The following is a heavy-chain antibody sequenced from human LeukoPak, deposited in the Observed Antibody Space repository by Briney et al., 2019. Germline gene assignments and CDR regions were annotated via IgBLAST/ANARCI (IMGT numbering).Heavy chain of an antibody. Sequence: SVKVSCKASGFTFTSYGFSWVRQAPGQGLEWMGRIIPIFGIANYAQKFQGRVTITADKSTSTAYMELSSLRSEDTAVYYCALRYCSGGSCYSGAWFDPWGQGTLVTVSS. CDR1: GFTFTSYG. V-gene: IGHV1-69*04. D-gene: IGHD2-15*01. J-gene: IGHJ5*02. CDR3: ALRYCSGGSCYSGAWFDP. CDR2: IIPIFGIA.